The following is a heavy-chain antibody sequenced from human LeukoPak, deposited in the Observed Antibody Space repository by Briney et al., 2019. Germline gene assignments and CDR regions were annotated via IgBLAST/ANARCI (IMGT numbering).Heavy chain of an antibody. J-gene: IGHJ4*02. CDR2: IGTAGDT. CDR1: GFTFSSYD. CDR3: ARDRGLRTPPIGFFDY. Sequence: GGSLRLSCAASGFTFSSYDMHWVRQATGKGLEWVSAIGTAGDTYYPGSVKGRFTISRDNAKNSLYLQMNSLRAEDTAVYYCARDRGLRTPPIGFFDYWGQGTLVTVSS. D-gene: IGHD3-10*01. V-gene: IGHV3-13*01.